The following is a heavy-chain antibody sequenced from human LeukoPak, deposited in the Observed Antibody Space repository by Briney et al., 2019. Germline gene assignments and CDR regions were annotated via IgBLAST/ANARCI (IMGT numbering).Heavy chain of an antibody. Sequence: GGSLRLSCAASGFTFSSYGMSWVRQAPGKGLEWVSAISGSGRSTYYADSVKGRFTISRDNSKNTLYLQMNSLRAEDTAVYYCAKQGEFYGSKEVYWGQGTLVTVSS. CDR1: GFTFSSYG. V-gene: IGHV3-23*01. D-gene: IGHD3-22*01. CDR3: AKQGEFYGSKEVY. J-gene: IGHJ4*02. CDR2: ISGSGRST.